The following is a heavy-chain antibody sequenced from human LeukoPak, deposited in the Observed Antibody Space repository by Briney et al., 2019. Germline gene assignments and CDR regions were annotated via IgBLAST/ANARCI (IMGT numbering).Heavy chain of an antibody. J-gene: IGHJ4*02. Sequence: PGGSLRLSCAASGFTFSSNGIHWVRQAPGKGLECVAFIQNAGNNKKYADSVKGRFTISRDNSKNTLYLQMNSLRSEDTAVYYCARDWGTSSLYLVSWGQGTLVTVSS. CDR1: GFTFSSNG. CDR2: IQNAGNNK. CDR3: ARDWGTSSLYLVS. D-gene: IGHD6-6*01. V-gene: IGHV3-30*02.